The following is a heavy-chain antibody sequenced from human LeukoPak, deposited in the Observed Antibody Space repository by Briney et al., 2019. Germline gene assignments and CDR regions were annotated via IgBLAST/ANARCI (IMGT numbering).Heavy chain of an antibody. CDR2: IASDGSNK. CDR1: GFTFSNCG. Sequence: GRPLTLPCAVSGFTFSNCGMHWGRQGPGKGQKGVAVIASDGSNKYYADSVKGRFTISTDNSKNTLYLQMNSLRAEDTAVYYCAKDLGTYYYYGMDVWGQGTTVTVSS. CDR3: AKDLGTYYYYGMDV. J-gene: IGHJ6*02. D-gene: IGHD6-13*01. V-gene: IGHV3-30*18.